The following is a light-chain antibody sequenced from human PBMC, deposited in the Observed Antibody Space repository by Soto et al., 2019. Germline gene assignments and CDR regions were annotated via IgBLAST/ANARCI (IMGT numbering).Light chain of an antibody. Sequence: DIQMTQSPSTLSASVGDRVTITCRASQTITRWMAWYQQKPGKAPKVLIYGASNLQSGVPPRFRGSGSGTDFTLAISSLQPEDSATYYCLQDINYPWTFGQGTKVDIK. CDR1: QTITRW. CDR3: LQDINYPWT. V-gene: IGKV1-5*01. CDR2: GAS. J-gene: IGKJ1*01.